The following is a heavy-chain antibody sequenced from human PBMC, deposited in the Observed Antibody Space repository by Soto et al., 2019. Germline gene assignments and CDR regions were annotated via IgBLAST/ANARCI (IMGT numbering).Heavy chain of an antibody. D-gene: IGHD3-9*01. Sequence: GGSLRLSCTGSGFTFGDFGVSWFRQAPGKGLEWLSVIRGNAFGGTREHASSVRGRFTISRDDSNSIAYLQMNSLKTEDTAVYYCTTTVVPGYFDWLPLVYGAFDIWGQATMVT. CDR2: IRGNAFGGTR. CDR3: TTTVVPGYFDWLPLVYGAFDI. CDR1: GFTFGDFG. J-gene: IGHJ3*02. V-gene: IGHV3-49*03.